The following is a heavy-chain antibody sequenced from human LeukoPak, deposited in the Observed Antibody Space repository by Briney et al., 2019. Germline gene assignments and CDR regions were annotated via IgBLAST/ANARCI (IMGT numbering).Heavy chain of an antibody. V-gene: IGHV4-39*07. J-gene: IGHJ5*02. CDR2: IYYSGST. CDR3: AREYVLRFLEWSYNWFDP. Sequence: PSETLSLTCTVSGGSISSSSYYWGWIRQPPGTGLEWIGSIYYSGSTYYNPSLKSRVTISVDTSKNQFSLKLSSVTAADTAVYYCAREYVLRFLEWSYNWFDPWGQGTLVTVSS. D-gene: IGHD3-3*01. CDR1: GGSISSSSYY.